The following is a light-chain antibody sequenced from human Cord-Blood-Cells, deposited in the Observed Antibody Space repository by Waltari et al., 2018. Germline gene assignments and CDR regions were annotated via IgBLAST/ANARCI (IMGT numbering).Light chain of an antibody. J-gene: IGLJ3*02. CDR1: SSDVGSYNL. CDR2: EGS. CDR3: CSYAGSSNWV. Sequence: QSALTQPASVSGSPGKTITISCTGTSSDVGSYNLVSWYQQHPGNAPKPMICEGSNRPSGVSNRFSGSNSGNTASRTICGLHAEDEADYYCCSYAGSSNWVFGGGTKLTVL. V-gene: IGLV2-23*01.